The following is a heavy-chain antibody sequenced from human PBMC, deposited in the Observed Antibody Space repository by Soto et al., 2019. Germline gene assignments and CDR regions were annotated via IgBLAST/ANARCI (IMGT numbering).Heavy chain of an antibody. CDR2: ISGSGGST. CDR3: AKVYRGSSSGWYFDL. V-gene: IGHV3-23*01. CDR1: GFTFSSYA. D-gene: IGHD6-6*01. Sequence: GGSLRLSCAASGFTFSSYAMSWVRQAPGNGLEWVSAISGSGGSTYYADSVKGRFTISRDNSKNTLYLQMNSLRAEDTAVYYCAKVYRGSSSGWYFDLWGRGTLVTVSS. J-gene: IGHJ2*01.